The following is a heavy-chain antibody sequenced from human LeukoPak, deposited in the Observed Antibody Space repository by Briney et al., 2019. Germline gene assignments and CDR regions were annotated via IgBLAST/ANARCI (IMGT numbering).Heavy chain of an antibody. CDR2: IYYSGST. Sequence: DPSETLSLTCTVSGGSISSYYWSWIRQPPGKGLEWIGYIYYSGSTNYNPSLKSRVTISVDTSKNQFSLKLSSVTAADTAVYYCARHPSIAANNWFDPWGQGTLVTVSS. CDR3: ARHPSIAANNWFDP. CDR1: GGSISSYY. J-gene: IGHJ5*02. V-gene: IGHV4-59*08. D-gene: IGHD6-13*01.